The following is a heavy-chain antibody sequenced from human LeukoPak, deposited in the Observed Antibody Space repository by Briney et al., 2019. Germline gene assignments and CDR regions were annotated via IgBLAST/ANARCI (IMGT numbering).Heavy chain of an antibody. J-gene: IGHJ4*02. D-gene: IGHD3-16*02. V-gene: IGHV1-46*01. CDR3: ARDTQYYDYVWGSYRYTGLDY. CDR2: INPSGGST. CDR1: GYTFTSYY. Sequence: ASVTVSCKASGYTFTSYYMHWVRQAPGQGLEWMGLINPSGGSTSYAQKFQGRVTMTRDTSTRTVYMELSSLRSEDTAVYYCARDTQYYDYVWGSYRYTGLDYWGQGTLVTVSS.